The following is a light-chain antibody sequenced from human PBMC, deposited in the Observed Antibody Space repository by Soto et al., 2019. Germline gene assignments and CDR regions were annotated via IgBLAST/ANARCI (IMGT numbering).Light chain of an antibody. CDR1: FGIYNY. J-gene: IGLJ2*01. CDR2: EVS. Sequence: QSALTQPASVSGSPGQSITIPATGGFGIYNYVSWYQQHPGRIPKLLIYEVSNRPSGIPDRFSGSKSGDTASLTISGLQTEDAADYYCSSYTLTTTLFGGGTKVTVL. V-gene: IGLV2-14*01. CDR3: SSYTLTTTL.